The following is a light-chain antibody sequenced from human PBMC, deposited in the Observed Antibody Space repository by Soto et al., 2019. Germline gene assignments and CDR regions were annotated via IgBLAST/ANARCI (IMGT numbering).Light chain of an antibody. CDR1: QSISSW. V-gene: IGKV1-5*03. Sequence: DIKMTESPSTLSASVGDRVTITCRASQSISSWLAWYQQKPGQAPKLLIYKASTLQSGVPSRFSGSGSGTEFTLAISSLQHDDSATYYCQQYNDNWTFGQGTKV. J-gene: IGKJ1*01. CDR3: QQYNDNWT. CDR2: KAS.